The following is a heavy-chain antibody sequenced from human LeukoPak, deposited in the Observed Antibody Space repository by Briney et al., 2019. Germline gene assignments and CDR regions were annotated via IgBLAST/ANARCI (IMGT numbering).Heavy chain of an antibody. CDR2: INPNGGGT. D-gene: IGHD5-12*01. J-gene: IGHJ4*02. CDR1: GYTFTSYD. Sequence: ASVKVSCKASGYTFTSYDINWVRQATGQGLEWMGWINPNGGGTNYAQKFQGRVTMTRDTSISTAYMELSRLRSDDTAVYYCARDFGRGYSGYDSNWGQGTLVTVSS. V-gene: IGHV1-2*02. CDR3: ARDFGRGYSGYDSN.